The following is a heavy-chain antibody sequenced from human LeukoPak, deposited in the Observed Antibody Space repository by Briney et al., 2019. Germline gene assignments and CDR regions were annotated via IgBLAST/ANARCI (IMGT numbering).Heavy chain of an antibody. CDR1: GGSISTTNW. CDR3: AREGGPYRPLDY. V-gene: IGHV4-4*02. Sequence: PSETLSLTCGVSGGSISTTNWWTWVRQPPGEGLEWIGEVHLSGRTHYNPSLESRVTMSVDMSENHISLRLTSVTAADTAVYYCAREGGPYRPLDYSGQGTLVTVPS. CDR2: VHLSGRT. J-gene: IGHJ4*02.